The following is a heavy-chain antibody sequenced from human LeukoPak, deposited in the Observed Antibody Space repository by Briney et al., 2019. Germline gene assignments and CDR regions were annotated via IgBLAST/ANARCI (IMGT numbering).Heavy chain of an antibody. D-gene: IGHD2-2*01. CDR3: AKGDGIVVVPAAMKGAFDI. CDR2: INTDGSST. J-gene: IGHJ3*02. V-gene: IGHV3-74*01. CDR1: GFTFSSYW. Sequence: GGSLRLSCAASGFTFSSYWMHWVRQAPGKGLVWVSRINTDGSSTYYADSVKGRFTISRDNSKNTLYLQMNSLRAEDTAVYYCAKGDGIVVVPAAMKGAFDIWGQGTMVTVSS.